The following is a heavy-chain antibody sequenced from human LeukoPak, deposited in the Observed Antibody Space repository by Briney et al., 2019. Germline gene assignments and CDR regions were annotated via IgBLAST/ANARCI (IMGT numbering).Heavy chain of an antibody. CDR2: ISYDGSNK. CDR1: GFTFSSYG. J-gene: IGHJ4*02. Sequence: PGGSLRLSCAASGFTFSSYGMHWVRQAPGKGLEWVAVISYDGSNKYYADSVKGRFTISRDNSKNTLYLQMNSLRAEDTAVYYCARDRSGFYSVDHWGQGTLVIVSS. CDR3: ARDRSGFYSVDH. D-gene: IGHD5-12*01. V-gene: IGHV3-30*03.